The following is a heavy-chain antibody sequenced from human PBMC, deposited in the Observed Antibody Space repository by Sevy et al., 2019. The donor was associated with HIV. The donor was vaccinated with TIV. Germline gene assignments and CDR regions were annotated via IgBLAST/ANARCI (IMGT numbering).Heavy chain of an antibody. D-gene: IGHD6-13*01. CDR3: ARDGGSRGMDV. CDR1: GFTVSSNY. Sequence: GGSLRLSCAASGFTVSSNYMNWVRQAPGKGLEWVSVIYNGGSTYYADSGKDRFTISSDNSKNKLYLQMNSLRAEDAAVYYCARDGGSRGMDVWGKGTTVTVSS. V-gene: IGHV3-66*02. J-gene: IGHJ6*04. CDR2: IYNGGST.